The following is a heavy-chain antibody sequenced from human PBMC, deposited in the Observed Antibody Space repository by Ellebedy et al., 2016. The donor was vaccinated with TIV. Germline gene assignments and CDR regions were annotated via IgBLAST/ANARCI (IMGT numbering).Heavy chain of an antibody. J-gene: IGHJ4*02. V-gene: IGHV3-30*10. CDR3: AKDSRRGRYFDK. D-gene: IGHD1-26*01. Sequence: NTDSVKGRFTISRDNSKNTLYLQMNSLRIEDTAVYYCAKDSRRGRYFDKWGQGSLVTVSS.